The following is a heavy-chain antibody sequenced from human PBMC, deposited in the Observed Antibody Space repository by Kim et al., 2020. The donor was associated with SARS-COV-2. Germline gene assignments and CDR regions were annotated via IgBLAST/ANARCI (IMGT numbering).Heavy chain of an antibody. Sequence: SETLSLTCTVSGGSISSGGYYWSWIRQHPGKGLEWIGYIYYSGSTYYNPSLKSRVTISVDTSKNQFSLKLSSVTAADTAVYYCAREKGSRGVIRLWGQGTLVTVSS. D-gene: IGHD3-10*01. J-gene: IGHJ4*02. V-gene: IGHV4-31*03. CDR3: AREKGSRGVIRL. CDR1: GGSISSGGYY. CDR2: IYYSGST.